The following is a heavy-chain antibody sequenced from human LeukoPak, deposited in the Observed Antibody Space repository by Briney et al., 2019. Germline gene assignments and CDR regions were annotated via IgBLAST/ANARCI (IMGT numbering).Heavy chain of an antibody. D-gene: IGHD4-17*01. CDR2: IYYSGST. J-gene: IGHJ4*02. V-gene: IGHV4-39*02. Sequence: SETLSLTCTVSGGSISSTGYYWGWIRQPPGRGLEWIGSIYYSGSTYYSPSLKSRVTISVDTSKNQFSLKLSSVTAADTAVYYCARDWATVTKLDYWGQGTLVTVSS. CDR1: GGSISSTGYY. CDR3: ARDWATVTKLDY.